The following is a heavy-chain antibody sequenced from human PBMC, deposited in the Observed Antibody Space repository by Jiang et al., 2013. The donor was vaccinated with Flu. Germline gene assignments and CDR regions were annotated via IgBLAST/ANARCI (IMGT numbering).Heavy chain of an antibody. CDR1: GYSFTSYW. J-gene: IGHJ4*02. CDR3: ARHGIYYYDSRVFDY. D-gene: IGHD3-22*01. V-gene: IGHV5-10-1*01. Sequence: GAEVKKPGESLRISCKGSGYSFTSYWISWVRQMPGKGLEWMGRIDPSDSYTNYSPSFQGHVTISADKSISTAYLQWSSLKASDTAMYYCARHGIYYYDSRVFDYWGQGTLVTVSS. CDR2: IDPSDSYT.